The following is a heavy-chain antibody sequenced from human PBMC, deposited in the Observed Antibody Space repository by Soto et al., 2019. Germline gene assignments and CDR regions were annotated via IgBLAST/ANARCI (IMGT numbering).Heavy chain of an antibody. CDR3: ARVVRFCSSPSCRGRNWFDP. CDR2: MFYTGTT. D-gene: IGHD2-2*01. J-gene: IGHJ5*02. CDR1: GGSISSGDYY. V-gene: IGHV4-30-4*01. Sequence: SETLSLTCSVSGGSISSGDYYWSWIRQPAGKGLEWIGYMFYTGTTYYNPSLKSRITISMDTSKNQFSLRLTSVTAADTAEYHCARVVRFCSSPSCRGRNWFDPWGQGTRVTVSS.